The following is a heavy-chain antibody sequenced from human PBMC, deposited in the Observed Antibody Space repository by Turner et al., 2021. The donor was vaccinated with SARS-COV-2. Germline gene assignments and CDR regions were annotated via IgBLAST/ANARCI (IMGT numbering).Heavy chain of an antibody. J-gene: IGHJ4*02. Sequence: QVHLVESGGGVVQPGRFLRLSCAASGFTFSSYAMHWVRQAPGKGLEWVALISYDGSNKYYADSVKGRFTISRDNSKSTLYLQMNSLRAEDTAVYYCARDGGGMLRTWGQGTLVTVSS. CDR1: GFTFSSYA. V-gene: IGHV3-30-3*01. D-gene: IGHD3-16*01. CDR3: ARDGGGMLRT. CDR2: ISYDGSNK.